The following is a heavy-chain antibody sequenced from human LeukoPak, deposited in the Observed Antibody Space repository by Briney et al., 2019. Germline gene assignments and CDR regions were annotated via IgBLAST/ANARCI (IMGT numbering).Heavy chain of an antibody. CDR2: IDWDDDK. J-gene: IGHJ4*02. CDR1: GGSISSGGYY. CDR3: ARCELDY. Sequence: QTLSLTCTVSGGSISSGGYYWSWIRQPPGKALEWLALIDWDDDKYYSTSLKTRLTISKDTSKNQVVLTMTNMNPVDTATYYCARCELDYWGQGTLVTVSS. V-gene: IGHV2-70*01.